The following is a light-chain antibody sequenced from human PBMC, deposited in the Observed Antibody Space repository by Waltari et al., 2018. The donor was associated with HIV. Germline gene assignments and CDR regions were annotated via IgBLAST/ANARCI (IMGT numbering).Light chain of an antibody. Sequence: ENVLTQSPATLSLSPGERATLFCRASQSVSSLLAWYQQKPGQAPRLLIYDASNRATGTPPRFSGSGSGTDFTLSISSLEPEDFAVYYCQQRSSWPLTFGGGTKVEIK. CDR2: DAS. J-gene: IGKJ4*01. CDR3: QQRSSWPLT. CDR1: QSVSSL. V-gene: IGKV3-11*01.